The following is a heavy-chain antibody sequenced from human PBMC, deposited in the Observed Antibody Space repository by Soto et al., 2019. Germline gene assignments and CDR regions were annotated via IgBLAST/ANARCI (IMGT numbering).Heavy chain of an antibody. J-gene: IGHJ5*01. CDR1: GASVSRGNYY. CDR3: ARTWHKKWEIPDNFDS. D-gene: IGHD1-26*01. CDR2: IYSSGST. Sequence: QVQLQESGPGLVKPSETLSVTCTVSGASVSRGNYYWNWIRQSPGKGLEWIGFIYSSGSTNYSPSLKSRATMSLATSKIRFPLWLTSVTAADTALYYGARTWHKKWEIPDNFDSWGQGTLVTV. V-gene: IGHV4-61*01.